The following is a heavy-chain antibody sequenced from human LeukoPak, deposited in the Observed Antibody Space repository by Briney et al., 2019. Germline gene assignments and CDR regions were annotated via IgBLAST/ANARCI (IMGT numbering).Heavy chain of an antibody. CDR2: IRSKANSYAT. J-gene: IGHJ3*02. Sequence: GGSLRLSCAASGFTFDDYAMHWVRQASGKGLEWVGRIRSKANSYATAYAASVKGRFTISRDDSKNTAYLQMNSLKTEDTAVYYCTRHEEDTAMGHDAFDIWGQGTMVTVSS. CDR3: TRHEEDTAMGHDAFDI. V-gene: IGHV3-73*01. D-gene: IGHD5-18*01. CDR1: GFTFDDYA.